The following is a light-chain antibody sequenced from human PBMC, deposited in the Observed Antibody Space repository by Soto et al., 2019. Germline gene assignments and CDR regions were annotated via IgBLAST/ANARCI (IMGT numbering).Light chain of an antibody. CDR2: EVS. J-gene: IGLJ1*01. CDR3: SSYAGSNLYV. Sequence: QSVLTQPPSASGSHGQSVTISCTGTSSDVGGYNYVSWYQQHPGKAPKLMIYEVSKRPSGVPDRFSGSKSGNTASLTVSGLQAEDEADYYCSSYAGSNLYVFGTGTKVTVL. V-gene: IGLV2-8*01. CDR1: SSDVGGYNY.